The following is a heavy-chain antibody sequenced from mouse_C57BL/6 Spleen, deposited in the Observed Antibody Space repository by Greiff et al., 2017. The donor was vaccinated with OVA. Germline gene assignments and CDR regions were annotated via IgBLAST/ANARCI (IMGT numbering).Heavy chain of an antibody. J-gene: IGHJ4*01. CDR3: ARDYDYAMDY. CDR2: ISSGGSYT. D-gene: IGHD1-1*02. V-gene: IGHV5-6*01. CDR1: GFTFSSYG. Sequence: EVKLMESGGDLVKPGGSLKLSCAASGFTFSSYGMSWVRQTPDKRLEWVATISSGGSYTYYPDSVKGRFTISRDNAKNTLYLQMSSLKSEDTAMYYCARDYDYAMDYWGQGTSVTVSS.